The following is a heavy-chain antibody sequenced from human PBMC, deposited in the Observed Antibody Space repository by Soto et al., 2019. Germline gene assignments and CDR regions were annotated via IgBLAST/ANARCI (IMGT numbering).Heavy chain of an antibody. D-gene: IGHD3-3*01. J-gene: IGHJ6*03. Sequence: EVQLVESGGGLVQPGGSLRLSCAASGFTFSSYSMNWVRQAPGKGLEWVSHISGSSSAIYYTDSVKGRLTISRDNAKNSLYLQMNSLRAEDTAVYYCARVPWIFGAPLDYYYMDVWGRGTTVTVSS. V-gene: IGHV3-48*01. CDR1: GFTFSSYS. CDR2: ISGSSSAI. CDR3: ARVPWIFGAPLDYYYMDV.